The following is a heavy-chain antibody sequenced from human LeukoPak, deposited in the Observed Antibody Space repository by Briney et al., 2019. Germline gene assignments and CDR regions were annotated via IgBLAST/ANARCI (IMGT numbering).Heavy chain of an antibody. V-gene: IGHV3-53*01. J-gene: IGHJ4*02. CDR1: GVTVSSNY. Sequence: GGSLRLSCAASGVTVSSNYISWVRHAPAKGLDWGSVIYSGGSTYYAHSVNGRFTISRDNTKNKLYLQMNSLRAEDTAVYYCARGGFIYDSSGPHFDYWGQGTLVTVSS. CDR3: ARGGFIYDSSGPHFDY. CDR2: IYSGGST. D-gene: IGHD3-22*01.